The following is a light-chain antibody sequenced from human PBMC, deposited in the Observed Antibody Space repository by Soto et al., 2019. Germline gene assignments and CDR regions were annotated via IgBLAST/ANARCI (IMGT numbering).Light chain of an antibody. V-gene: IGKV1-5*01. CDR2: DAS. CDR1: QSISSW. CDR3: QKCNSAPFT. J-gene: IGKJ3*01. Sequence: DIQMTQSPSTLSASVGDRVTITCRASQSISSWLAWYQQKPGKAPKLLIYDASSLESGVPSRFSGSGSGTDFTLTISSLQPEDVATYYCQKCNSAPFTFGPGTKVDIK.